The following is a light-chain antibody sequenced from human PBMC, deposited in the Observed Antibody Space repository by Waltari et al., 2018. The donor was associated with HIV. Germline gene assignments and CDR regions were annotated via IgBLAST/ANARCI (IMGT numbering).Light chain of an antibody. J-gene: IGLJ1*01. V-gene: IGLV2-11*01. CDR1: SSDIGYFDY. CDR3: CSYAGAYTYV. CDR2: EVS. Sequence: QSALTQPRSVSGSPGQSVTIPCTGTSSDIGYFDYGSWYQQYPGQAPKVIIYEVSQRPSGVPDRFTASKSGITASLTISGLQDEDEAHYYCCSYAGAYTYVFGTGTKVTVL.